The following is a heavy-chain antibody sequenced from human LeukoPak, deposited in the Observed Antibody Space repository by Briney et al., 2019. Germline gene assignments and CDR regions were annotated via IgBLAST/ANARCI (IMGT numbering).Heavy chain of an antibody. D-gene: IGHD3-22*01. Sequence: SETLSLTCTVSGGSISSSSYYWGWIRQPPGKGLEWIGSIYYSGSTYYNPSLKSRVTISVDTSKNHFSLRLSSVTAADTAVYYCARNLYDSSGSMGIYTFDYWGQGTLVTVSS. CDR3: ARNLYDSSGSMGIYTFDY. J-gene: IGHJ4*02. CDR2: IYYSGST. V-gene: IGHV4-39*02. CDR1: GGSISSSSYY.